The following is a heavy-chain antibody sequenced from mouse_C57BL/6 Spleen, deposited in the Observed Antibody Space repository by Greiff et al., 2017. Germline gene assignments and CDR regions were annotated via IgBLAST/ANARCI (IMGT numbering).Heavy chain of an antibody. D-gene: IGHD3-2*02. J-gene: IGHJ4*01. CDR1: GYSFTDYN. CDR3: ARVQIRLRNYAMDY. Sequence: EVQLQQSGPELVKPGASVKISCKASGYSFTDYNMHWVKQSTGQSLEWIGVINPTYGTTSYNQKFKGKATLTVDKSSSTAYMQLNSLTSEDSAVYYCARVQIRLRNYAMDYWGQGTSVTVSS. CDR2: INPTYGTT. V-gene: IGHV1-39*01.